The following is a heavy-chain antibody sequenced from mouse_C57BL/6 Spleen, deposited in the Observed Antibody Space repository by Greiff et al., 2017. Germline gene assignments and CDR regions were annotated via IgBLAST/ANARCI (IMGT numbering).Heavy chain of an antibody. CDR3: ARGTYYYGSSDAMDY. J-gene: IGHJ4*01. Sequence: VQLQQSGPELVKPGASVKMSCKASGYTFTDYNMHWVKQSHGKSLEWIGYIDPNNGGTSYNQKFKGKATLTVNKSSSTAYMELRSLTSEDSAVYYCARGTYYYGSSDAMDYWGQGTSVTVSS. CDR2: IDPNNGGT. V-gene: IGHV1-22*01. D-gene: IGHD1-1*01. CDR1: GYTFTDYN.